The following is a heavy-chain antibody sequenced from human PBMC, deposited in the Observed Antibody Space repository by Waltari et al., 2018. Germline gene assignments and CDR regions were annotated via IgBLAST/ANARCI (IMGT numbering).Heavy chain of an antibody. CDR3: AGQWDSSGYPFDY. CDR2: ISSSSSYI. D-gene: IGHD3-22*01. J-gene: IGHJ4*02. Sequence: EVQLVESGGGLVKPGGSLRLSCAASGFTFSSYSMNWVRQAPGKGLEWVSSISSSSSYIYYADSVKGRFTISRDNAKNSLYLQMNSLRAEDTAVYYCAGQWDSSGYPFDYWGQGTLVTVSS. CDR1: GFTFSSYS. V-gene: IGHV3-21*01.